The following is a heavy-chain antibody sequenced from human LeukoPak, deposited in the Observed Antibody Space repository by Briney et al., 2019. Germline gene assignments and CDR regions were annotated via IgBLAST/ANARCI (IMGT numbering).Heavy chain of an antibody. J-gene: IGHJ4*02. V-gene: IGHV3-30-3*01. Sequence: GRSPRLSCAASGFTFSAYAMHWVRQAPGKGLEWVAVISLDGDNRYYADSVKDRFTISRDNSKNTLYLQMNSLRPEDTAVYYCARDVAIAGTSQLVWGQGTLVTVSS. CDR1: GFTFSAYA. CDR3: ARDVAIAGTSQLV. CDR2: ISLDGDNR. D-gene: IGHD6-13*01.